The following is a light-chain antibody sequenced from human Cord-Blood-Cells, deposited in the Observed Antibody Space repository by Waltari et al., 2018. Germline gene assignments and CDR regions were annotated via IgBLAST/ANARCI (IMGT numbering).Light chain of an antibody. CDR1: QSISSY. CDR3: QQYDNLPYT. CDR2: AAS. J-gene: IGKJ2*01. V-gene: IGKV1-39*01. Sequence: DIQMTQSPSSLSASVGDSVTITCRASQSISSYLNWYQQKPGKAPKLLIYAASSLQSGVPSRFSGSGSGTDFTLTISSLQPEDFATYYCQQYDNLPYTFGQGTKLEIK.